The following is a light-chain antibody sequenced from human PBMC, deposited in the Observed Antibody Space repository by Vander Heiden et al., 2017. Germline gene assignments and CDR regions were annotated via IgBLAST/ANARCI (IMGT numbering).Light chain of an antibody. CDR1: QSISSY. CDR3: QQSDSTPLT. Sequence: DIQMTQSPSSLSASVGDRVTITCRASQSISSYLNWYQQKPGKAPKLLIYAASSLQRGVPSRFSGSGSGTDFTLTISRLQPEDFATYYCQQSDSTPLTFGQGTKVEIK. V-gene: IGKV1-39*01. J-gene: IGKJ1*01. CDR2: AAS.